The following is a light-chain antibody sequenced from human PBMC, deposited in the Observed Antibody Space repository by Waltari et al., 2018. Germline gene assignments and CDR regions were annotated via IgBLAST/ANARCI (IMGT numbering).Light chain of an antibody. CDR3: TSYAGINNLV. CDR2: EVN. CDR1: SNDVAGYNY. J-gene: IGLJ1*01. V-gene: IGLV2-8*01. Sequence: QSALTQPPSASGSPGQSVTISCTGTSNDVAGYNYVSWYQQYPGKVPKLLIYEVNKRPSGVPDRFYGSKSGNTASLTVSGLQAEDEATYYCTSYAGINNLVFGTGTKVTVL.